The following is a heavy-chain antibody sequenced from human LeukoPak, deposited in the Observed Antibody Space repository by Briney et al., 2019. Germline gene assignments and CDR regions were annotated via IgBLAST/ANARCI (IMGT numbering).Heavy chain of an antibody. CDR1: GFTFSGSA. CDR3: AKAEGMRRPFDY. J-gene: IGHJ4*02. CDR2: IRSKTNSYAT. D-gene: IGHD3-10*01. Sequence: GGSLRLSCAASGFTFSGSAIHWVRQASGKGLEWVGRIRSKTNSYATAYAASMKGRFTISRDDSENTAYLQMNSLRAEDTAVYYCAKAEGMRRPFDYWGQGTLVTVSS. V-gene: IGHV3-73*01.